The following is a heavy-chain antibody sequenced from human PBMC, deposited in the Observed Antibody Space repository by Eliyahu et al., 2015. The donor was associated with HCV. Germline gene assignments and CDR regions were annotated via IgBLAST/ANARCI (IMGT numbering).Heavy chain of an antibody. V-gene: IGHV3-23*01. CDR1: GFTFSSYA. J-gene: IGHJ6*02. D-gene: IGHD3-3*01. CDR3: AKALKPMEWLLPSNYYYYGMDV. CDR2: ISGSGGST. Sequence: EVQLLESGGGLVQPGGSLRLSCAASGFTFSSYAMSWVRQAPGKGLEWVSAISGSGGSTFYADSVKGRFTISRDNSKNTLYLQMNSLRAEDTAVYYCAKALKPMEWLLPSNYYYYGMDVWGQGTTVTVSS.